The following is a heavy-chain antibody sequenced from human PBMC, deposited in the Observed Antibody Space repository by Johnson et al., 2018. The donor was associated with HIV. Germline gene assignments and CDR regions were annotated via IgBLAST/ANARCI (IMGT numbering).Heavy chain of an antibody. Sequence: VQLVESGGGLVQPGRSLRLSCTTSGFTFGNYALNWVRQAPGEGLEWVSYISSSGSTIYYADSVNGRFTISRDNSKNTLYLQMNSLRAGDTAVYYSASDRVLVLFGDSPVDACDIWGQGTMVTVSS. CDR2: ISSSGSTI. V-gene: IGHV3-48*01. D-gene: IGHD3-10*01. CDR3: ASDRVLVLFGDSPVDACDI. J-gene: IGHJ3*02. CDR1: GFTFGNYA.